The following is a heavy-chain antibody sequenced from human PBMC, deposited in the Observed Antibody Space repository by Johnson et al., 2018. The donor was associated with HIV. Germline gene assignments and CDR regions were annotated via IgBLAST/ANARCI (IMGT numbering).Heavy chain of an antibody. CDR2: INSDGRST. V-gene: IGHV3-74*01. J-gene: IGHJ3*02. CDR3: ARAVYSSAWAPGGAFES. Sequence: WVRQAPGKGLVWVSRINSDGRSTSYADSVKGRFIISRDNAKNTVYLQMNSLRVEDTAVYYCARAVYSSAWAPGGAFESWGQGTMVTVSS. D-gene: IGHD6-19*01.